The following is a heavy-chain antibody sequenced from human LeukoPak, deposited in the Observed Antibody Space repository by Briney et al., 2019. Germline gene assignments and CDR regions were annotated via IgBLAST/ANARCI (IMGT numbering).Heavy chain of an antibody. V-gene: IGHV4-38-2*02. CDR2: IYHSGST. CDR3: ARETSQKGAHYMDV. J-gene: IGHJ6*03. D-gene: IGHD3-16*01. Sequence: SETLSLTCTVSGYSISSGYYWGWIRQPPGKGLEWIGSIYHSGSTNYNPSLKSRVTISVHTSKNQFSLKLSSVTAADTAVYYCARETSQKGAHYMDVWGKGTTVTVSS. CDR1: GYSISSGYY.